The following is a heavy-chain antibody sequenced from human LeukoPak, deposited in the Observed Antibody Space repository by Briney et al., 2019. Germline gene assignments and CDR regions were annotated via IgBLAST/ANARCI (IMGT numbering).Heavy chain of an antibody. CDR3: ARGHPGYYDNSGYLPLDY. D-gene: IGHD3-22*01. Sequence: ASVKVSCKAFGYTFSSYGISWVRQAPGQGLEWMVWISAYRGNTNYAQKLQGRVTMTADTSTNTAYMELRSLRSDDTAVYYCARGHPGYYDNSGYLPLDYWGQGTLVTASS. CDR2: ISAYRGNT. CDR1: GYTFSSYG. J-gene: IGHJ4*02. V-gene: IGHV1-18*01.